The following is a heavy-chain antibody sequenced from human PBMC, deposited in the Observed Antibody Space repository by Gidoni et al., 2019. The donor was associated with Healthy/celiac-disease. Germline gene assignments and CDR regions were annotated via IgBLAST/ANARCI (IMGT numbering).Heavy chain of an antibody. J-gene: IGHJ6*02. Sequence: EVQLVESGGGLVTPGGSLRLSCAASGFTFSSYCMNWVRQAPGKGLEWVSSISSSSSYIYYADSVKGRFTISRDNAKNSLYLQMNSLRAEDTAVYYCARVYSSSWYEHYYYGMDVWGQGTTVTVSS. D-gene: IGHD6-13*01. CDR3: ARVYSSSWYEHYYYGMDV. CDR2: ISSSSSYI. V-gene: IGHV3-21*01. CDR1: GFTFSSYC.